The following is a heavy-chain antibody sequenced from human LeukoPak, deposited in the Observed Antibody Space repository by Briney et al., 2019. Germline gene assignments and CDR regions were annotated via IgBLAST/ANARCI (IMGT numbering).Heavy chain of an antibody. J-gene: IGHJ6*02. Sequence: GSLRLSCAASGFTFSSYWMHWVRQAPGKGLVWVSRINSDGSSTSYADSVKGRFTISRDNAKNTLYLQMNSLRAEDTAVYYCARDFPNYDILTGRGGYGMDGWGQGTTVTVSS. D-gene: IGHD3-9*01. CDR3: ARDFPNYDILTGRGGYGMDG. CDR2: INSDGSST. V-gene: IGHV3-74*01. CDR1: GFTFSSYW.